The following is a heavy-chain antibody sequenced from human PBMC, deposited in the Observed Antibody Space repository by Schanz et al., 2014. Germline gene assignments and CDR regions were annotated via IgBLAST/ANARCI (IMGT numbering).Heavy chain of an antibody. Sequence: VQLVESGGGLVQPGGSLRLSCAASGITFSSHSFNWVRQAPGKGLEWISYITYNGGTIYYADSVKGRFTISRDNAKNSLYLEMNSLRAEDTALYYCARDRRNADRDYWGQGTLVTVSS. CDR2: ITYNGGTI. J-gene: IGHJ4*02. V-gene: IGHV3-48*01. CDR1: GITFSSHS. CDR3: ARDRRNADRDY. D-gene: IGHD1-1*01.